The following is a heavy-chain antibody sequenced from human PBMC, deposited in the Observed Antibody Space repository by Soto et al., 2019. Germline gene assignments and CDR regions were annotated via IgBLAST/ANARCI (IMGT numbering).Heavy chain of an antibody. J-gene: IGHJ4*02. CDR2: IIPIFGTA. Sequence: SVKVSCKASGGTFSSYAISWVRQAPGQGLEWMGGIIPIFGTANYAQKFQGRVTITADESTSTAYMELSSLRSEDTAVYYCARESLQYQPNYYFDYWGQGALVTVSS. CDR3: ARESLQYQPNYYFDY. V-gene: IGHV1-69*13. CDR1: GGTFSSYA. D-gene: IGHD1-1*01.